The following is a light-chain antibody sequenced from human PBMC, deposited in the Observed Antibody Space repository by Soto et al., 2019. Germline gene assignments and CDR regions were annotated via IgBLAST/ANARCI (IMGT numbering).Light chain of an antibody. CDR3: SSYTSSSTYNYV. V-gene: IGLV2-14*01. CDR1: SSDVGGYNY. CDR2: GVS. Sequence: QYVLTQPASVSGSPGQSITNSCTGTSSDVGGYNYVSWYQQHPGKAPKLMIYGVSNRPSGVSNRFSGSKSGNTASLTISGLQAEDEADYYCSSYTSSSTYNYVFGTGTKVTVL. J-gene: IGLJ1*01.